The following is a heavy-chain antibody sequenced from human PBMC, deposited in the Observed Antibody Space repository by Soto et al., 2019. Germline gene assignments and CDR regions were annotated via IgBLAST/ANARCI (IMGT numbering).Heavy chain of an antibody. CDR3: ARVVPGAEAWFGP. J-gene: IGHJ5*02. Sequence: GASVKVSCKASGYTFTSYGISWVRQAPGQGLEWMGWISAYNGNTNYAQKLQGRVSMTTDTSTTTAYMELRSLRSDDTAVYYCARVVPGAEAWFGPWGQGTLVTVSS. CDR1: GYTFTSYG. V-gene: IGHV1-18*01. CDR2: ISAYNGNT. D-gene: IGHD2-2*01.